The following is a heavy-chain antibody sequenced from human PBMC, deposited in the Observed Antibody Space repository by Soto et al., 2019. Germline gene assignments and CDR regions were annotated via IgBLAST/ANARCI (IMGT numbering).Heavy chain of an antibody. CDR3: ARGVVVYSLWFDP. Sequence: PSETLSLTCAVSGGSISSSNWWSWVRQPPGKGLEWIGYIYYSGSTYYNPSLKSRVTISVDTSKNQFSLKLSSVTAADTAVYYCARGVVVYSLWFDPWGQGTLVTVSS. CDR1: GGSISSSNW. V-gene: IGHV4-4*02. J-gene: IGHJ5*02. D-gene: IGHD2-15*01. CDR2: IYYSGST.